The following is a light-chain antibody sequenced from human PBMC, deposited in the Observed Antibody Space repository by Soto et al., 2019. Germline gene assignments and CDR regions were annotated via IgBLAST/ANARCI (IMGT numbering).Light chain of an antibody. V-gene: IGKV1-5*01. CDR2: DAS. CDR1: QSISIW. Sequence: DIQMTQSPSTLSASVGDRFTVTCRASQSISIWLAWYQQKPGKAPKLVIYDASRLESGVPSRFSGSGSGTEFTLTISSLQADDFATYYCQQYSNYFRTFGQGTKVDIK. J-gene: IGKJ1*01. CDR3: QQYSNYFRT.